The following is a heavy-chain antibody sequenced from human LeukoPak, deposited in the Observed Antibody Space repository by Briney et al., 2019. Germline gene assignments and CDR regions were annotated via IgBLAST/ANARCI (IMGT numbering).Heavy chain of an antibody. D-gene: IGHD3-22*01. V-gene: IGHV4-38-2*01. CDR1: GYSISSGYY. CDR3: ARMGVSYYYDSSTYYPAAFDV. J-gene: IGHJ3*01. Sequence: PSETLSLTCAVSGYSISSGYYWGWIRQSPGKGLEWIATIFHSGSIYYNPSLKSRVTLSVDTSKNQFSLKLNSVTAADTALYYCARMGVSYYYDSSTYYPAAFDVWGQGTMVFVSS. CDR2: IFHSGSI.